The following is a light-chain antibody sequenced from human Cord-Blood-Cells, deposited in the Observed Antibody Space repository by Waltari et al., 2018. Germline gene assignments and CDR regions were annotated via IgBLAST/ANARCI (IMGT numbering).Light chain of an antibody. J-gene: IGKJ2*01. Sequence: DIQMTQSPSTLSASVGDRVTITCRASQSISSWLAWYQQKPGKAPKLLIYDASSLESGVPSRFSGSGSGIAFTLTISRLQHDDFATYYCQKYNSYSYTFGQGTKLEIK. CDR3: QKYNSYSYT. CDR2: DAS. V-gene: IGKV1-5*01. CDR1: QSISSW.